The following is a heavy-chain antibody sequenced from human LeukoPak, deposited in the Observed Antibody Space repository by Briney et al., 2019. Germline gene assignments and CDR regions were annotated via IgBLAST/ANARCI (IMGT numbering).Heavy chain of an antibody. V-gene: IGHV4-59*01. J-gene: IGHJ6*03. CDR1: GGSFNSYY. Sequence: PSETLSLTCTVSGGSFNSYYWSWIRQPPGKGLEWLGFIDYSGSTNYNPSLKSRVTISVDTSKNHFSLKLGSVTAADTAVYYCARGGDPWEYYHMDVWGKGTTVTVSS. CDR3: ARGGDPWEYYHMDV. CDR2: IDYSGST. D-gene: IGHD1-26*01.